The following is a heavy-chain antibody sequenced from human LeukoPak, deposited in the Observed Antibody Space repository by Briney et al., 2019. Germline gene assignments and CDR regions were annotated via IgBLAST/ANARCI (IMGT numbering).Heavy chain of an antibody. CDR3: ASELRHQDY. CDR2: MNPNTGNK. V-gene: IGHV1-8*01. CDR1: GYTFGNYD. J-gene: IGHJ4*02. Sequence: GASVEVSCKASGYTFGNYDINWVRQATGQGLEWMGWMNPNTGNKGHAQKLQGTVTMTSDTSISTAYMELSSLSSEDTAIYYCASELRHQDYWGQGTLVTVSS. D-gene: IGHD1-1*01.